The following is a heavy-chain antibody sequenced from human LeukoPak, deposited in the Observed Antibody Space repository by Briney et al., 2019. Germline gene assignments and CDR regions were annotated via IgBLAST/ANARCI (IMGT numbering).Heavy chain of an antibody. V-gene: IGHV3-23*01. J-gene: IGHJ3*02. Sequence: GGSLRLSCAASGFTFSSYDMTWVRQAPGKGLEWVSDISGSGSGGSTYYADSVKGRFTISRDNAKNSLYLQMNNLRAEDTAVYYCASPKHGHDAFDIWGHGTMVTVSS. CDR3: ASPKHGHDAFDI. CDR2: ISGSGSGGST. CDR1: GFTFSSYD.